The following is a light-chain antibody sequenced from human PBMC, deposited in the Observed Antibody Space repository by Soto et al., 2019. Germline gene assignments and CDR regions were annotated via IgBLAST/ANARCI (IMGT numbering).Light chain of an antibody. CDR1: QTISSW. J-gene: IGKJ4*01. V-gene: IGKV1-5*03. CDR3: QQYNSYPLT. Sequence: DIQMTQSPSTLSASLGDRVTITFRASQTISSWLAWYQQKPGQAPKLLIYKASSLESAVPSRFSGSGSGTEFTLTISGLQPDDFATYYCQQYNSYPLTFGGGTKVDI. CDR2: KAS.